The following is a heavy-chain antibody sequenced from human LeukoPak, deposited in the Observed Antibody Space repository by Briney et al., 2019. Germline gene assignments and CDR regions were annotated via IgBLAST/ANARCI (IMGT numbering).Heavy chain of an antibody. V-gene: IGHV4-59*08. D-gene: IGHD2-2*01. Sequence: PSETLSLTCAVSDDSFSSHYWTWIRQPPGKGLEWIGYISYIGSTNYNPSLKSRVTISVDTSKNQFSLKLSSVTAADTAMYYCARHYQGCSSTSCWDAFDIWGQGTMVTVSS. CDR2: ISYIGST. CDR3: ARHYQGCSSTSCWDAFDI. J-gene: IGHJ3*02. CDR1: DDSFSSHY.